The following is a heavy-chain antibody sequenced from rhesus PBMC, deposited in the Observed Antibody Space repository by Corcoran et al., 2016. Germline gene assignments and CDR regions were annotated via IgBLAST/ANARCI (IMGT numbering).Heavy chain of an antibody. CDR3: AGRSHQT. J-gene: IGHJ4*01. CDR1: GGSISSSY. Sequence: QLQLQESGPGLVKPSETLSVTCAVSGGSISSSYWSWIRQAPGKGLGWIGYINGSGSSPNSNPSLKSRVTLSVDTSKNQLSLKLSSVTAADTAVYYCAGRSHQTWGQGVLVTVSS. V-gene: IGHV4-169*01. D-gene: IGHD2-39*01. CDR2: INGSGSSP.